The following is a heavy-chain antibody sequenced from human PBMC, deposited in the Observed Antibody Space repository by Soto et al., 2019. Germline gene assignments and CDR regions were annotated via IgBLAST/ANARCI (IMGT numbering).Heavy chain of an antibody. CDR3: ARGGGNDFWSGYWFDP. V-gene: IGHV4-59*01. CDR1: GGSISSYY. D-gene: IGHD3-3*01. J-gene: IGHJ5*02. Sequence: QVQLQEAGPGLVKPSETLSLTCTVSGGSISSYYWSWIRPPPGKGLEWIGYIYYSGSTNYNPSLKSRVTISVDTSKNQFSLKLSSVTAADTAVYYCARGGGNDFWSGYWFDPWGQGTLVTVSS. CDR2: IYYSGST.